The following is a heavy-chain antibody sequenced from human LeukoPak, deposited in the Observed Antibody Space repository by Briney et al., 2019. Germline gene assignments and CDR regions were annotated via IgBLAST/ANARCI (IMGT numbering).Heavy chain of an antibody. J-gene: IGHJ5*01. V-gene: IGHV4-4*09. D-gene: IGHD3-16*01. CDR3: ARLMSGPWRIDS. CDR2: IFTSGSS. CDR1: GDSIRSDS. Sequence: KPSETLSLTCSVSGDSIRSDSWSWIRQFPGGGLEWIGYIFTSGSSNYNPSLRSRVTISGDTSMNQFSLSLNSVTAADTAVYFCARLMSGPWRIDSWGQGTLVTVSS.